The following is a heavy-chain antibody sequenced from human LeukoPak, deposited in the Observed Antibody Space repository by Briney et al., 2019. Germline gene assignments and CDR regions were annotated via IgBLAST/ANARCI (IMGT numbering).Heavy chain of an antibody. CDR3: ASVQVVPAAKRGGYFDY. V-gene: IGHV3-30-3*01. Sequence: GGSLRLSCAASGFTFSSYAMHWVRQAPGKGLEWVAVISYDGSNKYYADSVKGRFTISRDNSKNTLYLQMNSLRAEDTAVYYCASVQVVPAAKRGGYFDYWGQGTLVTVSS. D-gene: IGHD2-2*01. CDR1: GFTFSSYA. J-gene: IGHJ4*02. CDR2: ISYDGSNK.